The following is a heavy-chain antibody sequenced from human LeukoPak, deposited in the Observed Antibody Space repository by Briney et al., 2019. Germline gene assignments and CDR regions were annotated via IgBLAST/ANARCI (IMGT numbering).Heavy chain of an antibody. CDR2: IYPGDSDT. V-gene: IGHV5-51*01. D-gene: IGHD2-21*02. J-gene: IGHJ4*02. CDR3: ARLVGDSYSDY. Sequence: SGGSLRLSCKGSGDIFTNYWIAWVRQMPGKGLEWMGIIYPGDSDTRYSPSFQGQVTNSADKSINAAYLQWSSLKASDTAMYYCARLVGDSYSDYWGQGTLVTVSS. CDR1: GDIFTNYW.